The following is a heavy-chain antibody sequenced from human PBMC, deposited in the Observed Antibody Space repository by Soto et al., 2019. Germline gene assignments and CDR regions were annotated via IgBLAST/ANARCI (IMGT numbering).Heavy chain of an antibody. CDR1: GFTFSSYG. CDR2: IWYDGSNK. Sequence: QVQLVESGGGVVQPGRSLRLSCAASGFTFSSYGMHWVRQAPGKGLEWVAIIWYDGSNKYYADSVKGRFTISRDNSKNTLYLQMNSLRAEDTAVFYCARGYGRNSGNFDYWGQGTLVTVSS. D-gene: IGHD1-26*01. CDR3: ARGYGRNSGNFDY. V-gene: IGHV3-33*01. J-gene: IGHJ4*02.